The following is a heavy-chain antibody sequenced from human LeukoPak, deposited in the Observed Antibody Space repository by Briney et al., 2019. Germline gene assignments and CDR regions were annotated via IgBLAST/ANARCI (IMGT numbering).Heavy chain of an antibody. CDR3: ARTIAAAGNSNWFDP. CDR2: TRNKANSYTT. CDR1: GFTFSDHF. V-gene: IGHV3-72*01. Sequence: GGSLRLSCAASGFTFSDHFMDWVRQAPGKGLEWIGRTRNKANSYTTQYAASVEGRFTISRADSKNSLYLQMSSLKTEDTAVYYCARTIAAAGNSNWFDPWGQGTLVTVSS. J-gene: IGHJ5*02. D-gene: IGHD6-13*01.